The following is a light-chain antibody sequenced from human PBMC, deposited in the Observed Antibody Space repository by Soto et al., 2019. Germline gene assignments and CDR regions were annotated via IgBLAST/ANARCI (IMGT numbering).Light chain of an antibody. J-gene: IGKJ4*02. Sequence: DIQLTQSPSFLSASVGDRVTITCRASQGIGSDLVWYQQKPVKAPKLLIYGASTVQGVVSSRFSGSGSGTELTLTISSLQPEDFATYYCQQLNSYPLMLGGGTKVEIK. CDR1: QGIGSD. CDR3: QQLNSYPLM. V-gene: IGKV1-9*01. CDR2: GAS.